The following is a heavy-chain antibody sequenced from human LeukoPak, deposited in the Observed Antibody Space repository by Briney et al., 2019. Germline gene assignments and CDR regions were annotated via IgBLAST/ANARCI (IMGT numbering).Heavy chain of an antibody. V-gene: IGHV5-51*01. D-gene: IGHD3-22*01. J-gene: IGHJ4*02. Sequence: GESLKISCKGSGYSFTSYWIGWVRHMPGKGLEWMGIIYPGDSDTRYSPSFQGQVTISADRPISTAYLQWSRLKASDAAMYYCARHGGYYSSGYYRLWYFDYWGQGTLVTVSS. CDR2: IYPGDSDT. CDR1: GYSFTSYW. CDR3: ARHGGYYSSGYYRLWYFDY.